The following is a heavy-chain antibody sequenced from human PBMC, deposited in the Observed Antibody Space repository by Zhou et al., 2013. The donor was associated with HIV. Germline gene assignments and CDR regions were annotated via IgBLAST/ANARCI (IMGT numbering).Heavy chain of an antibody. V-gene: IGHV1-69*14. CDR3: ASGTHDLRALSWLSDN. Sequence: QLQLVQSGAEVKKPGSSVKVSCKASGGTLSNNVISWVRQAPGQGPEWMGGIIPVLQIAHYSQKFQGRVTVSADKSKTISYLELTSLRFEDTALYFCASGTHDLRALSWLSDNWGQGTLVTVSS. J-gene: IGHJ4*02. CDR2: IIPVLQIA. CDR1: GGTLSNNV. D-gene: IGHD3-9*01.